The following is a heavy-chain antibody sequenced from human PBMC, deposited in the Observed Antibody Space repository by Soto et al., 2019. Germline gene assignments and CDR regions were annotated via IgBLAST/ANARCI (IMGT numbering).Heavy chain of an antibody. CDR3: AKAPFWSGDYRTSEGYGMDG. D-gene: IGHD3-3*01. J-gene: IGHJ6*02. Sequence: EVQLLESGGGLVQPGGSLRLSCAASGFTFSSYAMSWVRQAPGKGLEWVSAISGSGGSTYYADSVKGRFTISRDNSKNTLYLQMNSLRAEDTAVYYCAKAPFWSGDYRTSEGYGMDGWGQGTTVTVSS. CDR1: GFTFSSYA. V-gene: IGHV3-23*01. CDR2: ISGSGGST.